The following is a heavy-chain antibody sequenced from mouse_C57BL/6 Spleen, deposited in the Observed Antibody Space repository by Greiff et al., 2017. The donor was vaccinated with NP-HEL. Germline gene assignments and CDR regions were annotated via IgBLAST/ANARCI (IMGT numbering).Heavy chain of an antibody. CDR2: IHPNSGST. CDR1: GYTFTSYW. D-gene: IGHD1-1*01. CDR3: ARPYYGSSYDWFAY. J-gene: IGHJ3*01. V-gene: IGHV1-64*01. Sequence: QVQLQQPGAELVKPGASVKLSCKASGYTFTSYWMHWVKQRPGQGLEWIGMIHPNSGSTNYNEKFKSKATLTVDKSSSTAYMQLSSLTSEDAAVYYCARPYYGSSYDWFAYWGQGTLVTVSA.